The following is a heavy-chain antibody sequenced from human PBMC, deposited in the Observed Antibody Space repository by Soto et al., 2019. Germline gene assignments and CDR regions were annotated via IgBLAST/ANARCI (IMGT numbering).Heavy chain of an antibody. D-gene: IGHD3-10*01. CDR1: GIPFGSRA. V-gene: IGHV3-23*01. CDR3: ARGSTDSYPGSRIFDF. CDR2: ITDTGGDT. J-gene: IGHJ4*02. Sequence: GSLRLSCVASGIPFGSRAMSWVRQAPGEGLEWVPTITDTGGDTKYADSVRGRFTMSRDNSKKTLYLQMNSLRVEDSALYYCARGSTDSYPGSRIFDFWGRGTLVTVSS.